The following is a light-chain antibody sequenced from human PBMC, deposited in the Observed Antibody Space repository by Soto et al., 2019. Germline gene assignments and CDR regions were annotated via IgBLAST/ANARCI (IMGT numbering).Light chain of an antibody. CDR1: QSVSSNY. CDR3: QQSYSTPRT. V-gene: IGKV3-20*01. J-gene: IGKJ1*01. Sequence: IVLTQSPDTLSLSPCERATLSCRASQSVSSNYLAWYQQKLCQAPRLLIYGASSRAAGIPDRFSSSVSWTDFTLTINRLEPEDFATYYCQQSYSTPRTFGQGTKVDIK. CDR2: GAS.